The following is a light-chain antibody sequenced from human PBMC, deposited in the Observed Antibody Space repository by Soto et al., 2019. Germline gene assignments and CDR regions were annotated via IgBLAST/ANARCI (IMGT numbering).Light chain of an antibody. V-gene: IGKV1-12*01. CDR2: ATS. J-gene: IGKJ4*01. CDR1: QDISCW. Sequence: DIQMTQSPSSVSASVGDRVTITCRASQDISCWLAWYQQKPGKAPQILIYATSRLQNGVPSRFSGSGSGTDFTLTISSLQSEDFATYYCQQGKSFPLTFGGGTEVEIK. CDR3: QQGKSFPLT.